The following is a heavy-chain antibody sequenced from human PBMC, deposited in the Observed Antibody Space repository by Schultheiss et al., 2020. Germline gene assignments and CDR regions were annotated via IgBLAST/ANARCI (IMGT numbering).Heavy chain of an antibody. J-gene: IGHJ6*02. Sequence: ASVKVSCKASGGTFSSYTISWVRQAPGQGLEWMGRIIPNSGGTNYAQKFQGGVTMTSDTSISTAYMELSRLRSDDTAVYYCAREVIAVAGPNYGMDVWGQGTTATVSS. CDR1: GGTFSSYT. CDR3: AREVIAVAGPNYGMDV. CDR2: IIPNSGGT. D-gene: IGHD6-19*01. V-gene: IGHV1-2*02.